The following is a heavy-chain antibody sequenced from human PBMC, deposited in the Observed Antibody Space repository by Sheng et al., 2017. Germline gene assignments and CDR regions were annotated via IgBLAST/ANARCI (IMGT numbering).Heavy chain of an antibody. V-gene: IGHV3-74*02. CDR3: ARAKQFPDGMDV. CDR1: GFTFDDYA. D-gene: IGHD6-19*01. Sequence: EVQLVESGGGLVQPGRSLRLSCAASGFTFDDYAMNWVRQAPGKGLVWVSRINSDGSSTSYADSVKGRFTISRDNAKNSLYLQMNSLRAEDTAVYYCARAKQFPDGMDVWGQGP. CDR2: INSDGSST. J-gene: IGHJ6*02.